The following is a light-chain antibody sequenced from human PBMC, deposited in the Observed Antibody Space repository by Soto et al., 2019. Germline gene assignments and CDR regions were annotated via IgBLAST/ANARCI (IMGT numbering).Light chain of an antibody. CDR3: QRYNDK. CDR2: GAS. Sequence: IQMTQSPSTLPASVGDRVTITCRASQSIDRWLAWYQQKAGRAPKLLIYGASTLASGVPSRFSGSGSGTEFTLTISSLQPDDSATYFCQRYNDKFGQGTKVDNK. V-gene: IGKV1-5*01. CDR1: QSIDRW. J-gene: IGKJ1*01.